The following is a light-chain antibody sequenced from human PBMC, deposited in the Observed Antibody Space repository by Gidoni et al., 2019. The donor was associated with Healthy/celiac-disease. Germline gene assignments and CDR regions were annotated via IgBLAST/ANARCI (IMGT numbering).Light chain of an antibody. CDR3: CSYAGSYTWV. Sequence: QSALTQPRSVSGSPGQSFTIACPGTSSDVGGYNYVSWYQQHPGKAPKLMIYDVSKRPSGVPDRFSGSKSGNTASLTISGLQAEDEADYYCCSYAGSYTWVFGGGTKLTVL. J-gene: IGLJ3*02. CDR1: SSDVGGYNY. V-gene: IGLV2-11*01. CDR2: DVS.